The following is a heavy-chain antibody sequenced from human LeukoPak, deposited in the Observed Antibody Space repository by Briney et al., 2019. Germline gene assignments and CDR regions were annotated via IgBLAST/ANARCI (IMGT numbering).Heavy chain of an antibody. CDR2: ISYDGSNK. CDR3: AKVLPLSSSSWHFDAFDI. D-gene: IGHD6-13*01. V-gene: IGHV3-30*18. CDR1: GFTFSSYG. J-gene: IGHJ3*02. Sequence: PGGSLRLSCAASGFTFSSYGMHWVRQAPGKGLEWVAVISYDGSNKYYADSVKGRFTISRDNSKNTLYLQMNSLRAEDTAVYYCAKVLPLSSSSWHFDAFDIWGQGTMVTVSS.